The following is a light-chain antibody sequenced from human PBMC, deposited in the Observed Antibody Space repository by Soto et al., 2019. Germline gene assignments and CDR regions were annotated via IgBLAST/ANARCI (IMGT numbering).Light chain of an antibody. V-gene: IGKV1-33*01. CDR3: QHCNYLPI. J-gene: IGKJ3*01. CDR2: DAS. Sequence: IQITQSPSSLSASVGDRVTITFRASQGIRDELGWYQQKAGKAPKLLIYDASILEAGVPLRFSGSGSGTDFTLTISSLQPEDVATYYCQHCNYLPIFGPGTKVDNK. CDR1: QGIRDE.